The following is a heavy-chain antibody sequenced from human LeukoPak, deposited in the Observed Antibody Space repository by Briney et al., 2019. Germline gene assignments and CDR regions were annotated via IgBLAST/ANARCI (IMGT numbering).Heavy chain of an antibody. Sequence: GGSLRLSCAASGFTFSSYGMHWVRQAPGKGLEWVAFIRYDGSNEYYADSVKGRFTISRDNAKNSLYLQMNSLRAEDTAVYYCARDLGGYEPASWFDPWGQGTLVTVSS. J-gene: IGHJ5*02. CDR2: IRYDGSNE. D-gene: IGHD5-12*01. CDR1: GFTFSSYG. CDR3: ARDLGGYEPASWFDP. V-gene: IGHV3-30*02.